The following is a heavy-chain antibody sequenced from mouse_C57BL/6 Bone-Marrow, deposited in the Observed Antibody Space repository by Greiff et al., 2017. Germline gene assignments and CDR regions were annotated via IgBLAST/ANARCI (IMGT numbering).Heavy chain of an antibody. CDR3: ASLYDYEAWFAY. Sequence: DVKLVESGGGLVKPGGSLKLSCAASGFTFSSYAMSWVRQTPEKRLEWVATISDGGSYTYYPDNVKGRFTISRDNAKNNLYLQMSHLKSEDTAMYYCASLYDYEAWFAYWGQGTLVTVSA. J-gene: IGHJ3*01. D-gene: IGHD2-4*01. CDR1: GFTFSSYA. CDR2: ISDGGSYT. V-gene: IGHV5-4*03.